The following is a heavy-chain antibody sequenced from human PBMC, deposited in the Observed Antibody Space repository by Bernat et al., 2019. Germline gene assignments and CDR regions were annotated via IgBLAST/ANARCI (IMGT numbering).Heavy chain of an antibody. CDR2: IYYSGST. D-gene: IGHD3-3*01. J-gene: IGHJ4*02. Sequence: QLQLQESGPGLVKPSETLSLTCSVSGGSISSSSYYWGWIRQPSGKGLEWIGSIYYSGSTYYNPSLKSRVTISVDTSKNQFSLKLSSVTGADMAVYYCARLEYYDFWSGPGYFDYWGQGTLVTVSS. CDR1: GGSISSSSYY. V-gene: IGHV4-39*01. CDR3: ARLEYYDFWSGPGYFDY.